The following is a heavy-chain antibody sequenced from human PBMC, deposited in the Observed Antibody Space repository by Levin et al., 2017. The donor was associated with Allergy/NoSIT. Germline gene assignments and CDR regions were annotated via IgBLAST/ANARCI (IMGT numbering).Heavy chain of an antibody. Sequence: SETLSLTCTVSGGSISSSSYYWGWIRQPPGTGLEWIGSIYYSGSTYYNPSLKSRVTISVDTSKNQSSLKLSSVTAADTAVYYCARPTKTITMVRGVMDWYFDHWGRGTLVTVSS. CDR3: ARPTKTITMVRGVMDWYFDH. D-gene: IGHD3-10*01. CDR2: IYYSGST. J-gene: IGHJ2*01. CDR1: GGSISSSSYY. V-gene: IGHV4-39*01.